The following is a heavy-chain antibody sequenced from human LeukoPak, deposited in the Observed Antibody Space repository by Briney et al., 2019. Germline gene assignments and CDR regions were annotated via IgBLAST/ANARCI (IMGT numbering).Heavy chain of an antibody. J-gene: IGHJ3*02. V-gene: IGHV4-39*02. Sequence: SETLSLTCTVSGGSISSSSYYWGWIRQPPGQGLEWIGSTYYSGSPYYNPSLKSRVTISVDTSKNQFSLKLSSVTAADTAVYYCARDIESCCSGGSCSHAFDIWGQGTMVTVSS. D-gene: IGHD2-15*01. CDR1: GGSISSSSYY. CDR2: TYYSGSP. CDR3: ARDIESCCSGGSCSHAFDI.